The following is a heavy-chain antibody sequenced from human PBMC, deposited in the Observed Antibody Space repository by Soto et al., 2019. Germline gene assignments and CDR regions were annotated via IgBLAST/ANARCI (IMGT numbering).Heavy chain of an antibody. J-gene: IGHJ4*02. CDR1: GFTFSSYW. CDR3: ARGGAHTAMANEY. D-gene: IGHD5-18*01. V-gene: IGHV3-74*01. Sequence: GGSLRLSCAASGFTFSSYWMHWVRQASGKGLVWVSRISFDGSTTTYADSVKGRFTISRDNAKNTLYLQMNSLRAEDTAVYYCARGGAHTAMANEYWGQGALVTVSS. CDR2: ISFDGSTT.